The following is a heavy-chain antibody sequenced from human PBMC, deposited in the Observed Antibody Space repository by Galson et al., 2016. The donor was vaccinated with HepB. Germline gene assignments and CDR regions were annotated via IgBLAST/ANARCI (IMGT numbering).Heavy chain of an antibody. J-gene: IGHJ4*02. D-gene: IGHD3-22*01. V-gene: IGHV3-23*01. CDR3: ANVSPYYYDKSGYY. CDR1: GFSFSNHA. CDR2: ITGTGEHT. Sequence: SLRLSCATSGFSFSNHAMSWVRQAPGRGLEWVSGITGTGEHTYYTDSVKGRFTISRDNSKNTLYLQMNSLRAEDTAIYYCANVSPYYYDKSGYYWGQGTLVTVSS.